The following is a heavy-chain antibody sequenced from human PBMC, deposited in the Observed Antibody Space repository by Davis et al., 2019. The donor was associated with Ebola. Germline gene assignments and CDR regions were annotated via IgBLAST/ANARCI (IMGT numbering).Heavy chain of an antibody. CDR1: GVALRSYW. J-gene: IGHJ4*02. D-gene: IGHD5/OR15-5a*01. CDR3: ARDPIQAFRVYTSGDY. CDR2: INQDGSLR. Sequence: PGPSLGPSRAASGVALRSYWMSWVRQALGKGPEWVANINQDGSLRYSVDSVKGRFTISRDNAKKSLDLQLYSLRVEDTAVYYCARDPIQAFRVYTSGDYWGQGILVTVSS. V-gene: IGHV3-7*01.